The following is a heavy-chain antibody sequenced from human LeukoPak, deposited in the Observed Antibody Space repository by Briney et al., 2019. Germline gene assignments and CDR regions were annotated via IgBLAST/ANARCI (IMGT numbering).Heavy chain of an antibody. J-gene: IGHJ4*02. V-gene: IGHV4-59*01. CDR2: IYYSGST. D-gene: IGHD3-22*01. CDR1: GGSINSYY. CDR3: ARETSSGSGYYFDY. Sequence: SETLSLTCTVSGGSINSYYWGWTRQPPEKGLEWIGYIYYSGSTTYNPSLKSRVTISVDTSKNQFSLKLSSVTAADTAVYYCARETSSGSGYYFDYWGQGTLVTVSS.